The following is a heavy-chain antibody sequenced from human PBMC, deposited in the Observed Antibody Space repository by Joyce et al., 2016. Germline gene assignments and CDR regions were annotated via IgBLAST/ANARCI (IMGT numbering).Heavy chain of an antibody. V-gene: IGHV4-59*11. CDR1: GGSISIHY. Sequence: QVQLQESGPGLVKPSETLSLTCTVSGGSISIHYWSWIRQPPGKRLEWMGYIYYSGSTNYNPSLNRRVTISVDTSKNQFSLKLRSVSAADTAVYYCARGLGTPYGMDVWGQGTTVTVSS. D-gene: IGHD7-27*01. CDR3: ARGLGTPYGMDV. CDR2: IYYSGST. J-gene: IGHJ6*02.